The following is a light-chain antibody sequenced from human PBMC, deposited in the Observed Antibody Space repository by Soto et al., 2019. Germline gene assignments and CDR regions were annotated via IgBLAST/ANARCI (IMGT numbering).Light chain of an antibody. Sequence: EIVLTQSPATLSLSPGNRATLSCRASESVSRYLAWYQQKPGQAPRLLIYDAYNRATGIPARFSGSGSGTDFALTITSLEPEDFAVYYGQQRSNWPSTFGGGTKVEIK. CDR2: DAY. J-gene: IGKJ4*02. V-gene: IGKV3-11*01. CDR3: QQRSNWPST. CDR1: ESVSRY.